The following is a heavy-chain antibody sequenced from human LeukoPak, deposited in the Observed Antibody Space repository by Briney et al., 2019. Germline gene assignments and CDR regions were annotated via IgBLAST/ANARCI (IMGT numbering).Heavy chain of an antibody. D-gene: IGHD2-21*01. CDR1: GGSISSGDYS. CDR3: ARGLDTNDWSDAFDI. V-gene: IGHV4-30-4*07. CDR2: MYYSGST. J-gene: IGHJ3*02. Sequence: SETLSLTCAVSGGSISSGDYSWSWIRQPPGKGLEWIGYMYYSGSTYSNSSLKSRVTISVDTSKNQFSLKLSSVTAADTAVYYCARGLDTNDWSDAFDIWGQGTMVTVSS.